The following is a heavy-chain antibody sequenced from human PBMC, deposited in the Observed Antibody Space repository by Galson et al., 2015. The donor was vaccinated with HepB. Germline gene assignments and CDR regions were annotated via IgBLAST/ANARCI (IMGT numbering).Heavy chain of an antibody. CDR1: GGSISSDDYY. V-gene: IGHV4-30-4*01. CDR2: FYYSGST. D-gene: IGHD2-8*01. CDR3: ARVAGYCSNSPCSYFDY. J-gene: IGHJ4*02. Sequence: TLSLTCTVSGGSISSDDYYWSWIRQPPGKGLECIGYFYYSGSTFYNPSLKSRVTISVDTSKNQFSLNLSSVTAADTAVYYCARVAGYCSNSPCSYFDYWGQGTLVTVSS.